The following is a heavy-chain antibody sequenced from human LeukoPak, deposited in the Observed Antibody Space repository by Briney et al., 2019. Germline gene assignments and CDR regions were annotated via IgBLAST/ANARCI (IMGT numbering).Heavy chain of an antibody. J-gene: IGHJ4*02. CDR2: INEDATTI. CDR3: VRDLVFVWTPGDNFDF. CDR1: GFAFSAYW. Sequence: GGSLRLSCAASGFAFSAYWMHWVRQAPGKGLEWVARINEDATTISYADSVKGRFIISRDNTKKSLYLQMNNLSAEDTAVYYCVRDLVFVWTPGDNFDFWGQGTLVIVSS. V-gene: IGHV3-74*01. D-gene: IGHD3-16*01.